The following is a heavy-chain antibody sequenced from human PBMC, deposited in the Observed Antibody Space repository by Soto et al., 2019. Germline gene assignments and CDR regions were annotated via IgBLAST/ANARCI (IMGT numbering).Heavy chain of an antibody. CDR3: ARGTGNSYCPGPFEYGMDV. CDR1: GCTVSSGSYY. CDR2: ITYTGST. J-gene: IGHJ6*02. Sequence: LYITCAVSGCTVSSGSYYGTWLSPNPGQGLEGIGYITYTGSTYYHPSLSRRVIVSADTSSNQFFLWLSSVTAADTAVYYCARGTGNSYCPGPFEYGMDVWGRGTTVTVSS. V-gene: IGHV4-31*11. D-gene: IGHD3-10*01.